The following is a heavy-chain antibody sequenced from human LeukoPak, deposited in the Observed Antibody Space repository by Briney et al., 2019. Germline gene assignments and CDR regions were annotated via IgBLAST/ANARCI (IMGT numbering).Heavy chain of an antibody. V-gene: IGHV3-30*18. CDR1: GFTFSSYG. CDR3: AKDRTMVRGVPPDSFDI. CDR2: ISYDGSNK. J-gene: IGHJ3*02. Sequence: GRSLRLSCAASGFTFSSYGMHWVRQAPGKGLEWVAVISYDGSNKYYADSVKGRFTISRDNSKNTLYLQMNSLRAEDTAVYYCAKDRTMVRGVPPDSFDIWGQGKMVTVTA. D-gene: IGHD3-10*01.